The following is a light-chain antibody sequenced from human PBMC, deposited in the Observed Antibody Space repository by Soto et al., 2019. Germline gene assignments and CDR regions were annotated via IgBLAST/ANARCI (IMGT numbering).Light chain of an antibody. CDR1: QGVSSY. Sequence: EIVLTQSPAPLSLSPGERATLLCSPSQGVSSYLAWYQQKPGQAPRLLIYDASNRATGIPARFSGSGPGTDFTLTISSLEPEDSAVYYCQQRHMWPITFGQGTRLEIK. J-gene: IGKJ5*01. V-gene: IGKV3D-11*01. CDR2: DAS. CDR3: QQRHMWPIT.